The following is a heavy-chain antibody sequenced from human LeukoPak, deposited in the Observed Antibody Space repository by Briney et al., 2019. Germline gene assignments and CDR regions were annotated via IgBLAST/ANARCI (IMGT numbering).Heavy chain of an antibody. V-gene: IGHV3-23*01. Sequence: GGSLRLSCAASGFTFSSYAMSWVRQAPGKGLEWVSAISCNGGSTYYADSVKGRFTISRDNSRNSLYLQMNSLRTEDTAGYYCAKDGGWCGELRYYYYYMDVWGKGTTVTVSS. J-gene: IGHJ6*03. CDR3: AKDGGWCGELRYYYYYMDV. CDR2: ISCNGGST. CDR1: GFTFSSYA. D-gene: IGHD3-10*01.